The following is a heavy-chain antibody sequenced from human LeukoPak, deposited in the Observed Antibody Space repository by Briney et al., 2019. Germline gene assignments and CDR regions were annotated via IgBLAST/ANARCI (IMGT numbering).Heavy chain of an antibody. CDR3: ASGSVVLEI. J-gene: IGHJ3*02. CDR1: GGSFRGYY. D-gene: IGHD2-15*01. CDR2: INHSGST. Sequence: AETLSLTCAVYGGSFRGYYWICIRHPPGKGLEWIGEINHSGSTNYNPSLKSRVTISVDTSKNQFSLNLSSVTAADTAVYYCASGSVVLEIWGQGTMVTVSS. V-gene: IGHV4-34*01.